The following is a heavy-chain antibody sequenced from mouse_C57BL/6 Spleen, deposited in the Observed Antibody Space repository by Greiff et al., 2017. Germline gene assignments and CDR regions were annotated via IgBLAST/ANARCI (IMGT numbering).Heavy chain of an antibody. CDR2: INPNNGGT. CDR3: ARKRYYGSSWYFDV. Sequence: EVQLQQSGPELVKPGASVKIPCKASGYTFTDYNMDWVKQSHGKSLEWIGDINPNNGGTIYNQKFKGKATLTVDKSSSTAYMELRSLTSEDTAVYYCARKRYYGSSWYFDVWGTGTTVTVSS. J-gene: IGHJ1*03. D-gene: IGHD1-1*01. V-gene: IGHV1-18*01. CDR1: GYTFTDYN.